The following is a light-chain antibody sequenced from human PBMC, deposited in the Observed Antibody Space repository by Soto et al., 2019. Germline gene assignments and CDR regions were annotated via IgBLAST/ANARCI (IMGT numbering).Light chain of an antibody. Sequence: EIVLTQSPGTLSLSPGERATLSCGASQTVTSNYLAWYQQKSGQAPRLLISGASTRATGIPDRFSGSGSGTDFTLTISRLEPEDFAVYYSQQYVSSPWTFGQGTKVEI. CDR1: QTVTSNY. J-gene: IGKJ1*01. CDR3: QQYVSSPWT. V-gene: IGKV3-20*01. CDR2: GAS.